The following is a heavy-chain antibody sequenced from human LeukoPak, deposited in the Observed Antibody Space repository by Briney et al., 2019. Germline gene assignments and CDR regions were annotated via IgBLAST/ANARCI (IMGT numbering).Heavy chain of an antibody. CDR1: GFTFSSYW. CDR3: ARGHYGSGSYVFDN. D-gene: IGHD3-10*01. V-gene: IGHV3-74*01. Sequence: GGSLRLSCAASGFTFSSYWMHWVRQAPGKGLVWVSRINSDGSSTTYADFEKGRLTISRDNAKDTLYLQMNSLRAEDTAVYYCARGHYGSGSYVFDNWGQGTLVTVSS. CDR2: INSDGSST. J-gene: IGHJ4*02.